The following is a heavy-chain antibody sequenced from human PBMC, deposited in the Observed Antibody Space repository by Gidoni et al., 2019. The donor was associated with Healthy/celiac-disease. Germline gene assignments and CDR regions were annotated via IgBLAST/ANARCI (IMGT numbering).Heavy chain of an antibody. CDR3: ARIGIADLWTPGRGYYCDY. Sequence: QVTLKESGPVLVKPTETLTLTCTVSGFSLSHASIGVSWIRQPPGKALEWLAHIFSTDEKSYSTSLKSRLTISKDTSKSQVVLTMTNMDPVDTATYYCARIGIADLWTPGRGYYCDYWGQGTLVTVSS. J-gene: IGHJ4*02. D-gene: IGHD3-3*01. V-gene: IGHV2-26*01. CDR1: GFSLSHASIG. CDR2: IFSTDEK.